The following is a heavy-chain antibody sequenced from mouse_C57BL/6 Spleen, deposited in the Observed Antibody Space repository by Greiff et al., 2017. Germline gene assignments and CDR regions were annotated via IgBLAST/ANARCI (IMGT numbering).Heavy chain of an antibody. V-gene: IGHV1-22*01. CDR2: INPNNGGT. J-gene: IGHJ2*01. CDR1: GYTFTDYN. CDR3: AKTTMDYFYY. Sequence: EVQLQQSGPELVKPGASVKMSCKASGYTFTDYNMHWVKQSHGKSLEWIGYINPNNGGTSYNQKFKGKATLTVNKSSSTAYIEPRSLTSEDSAVYYCAKTTMDYFYYWGQGTTLTVSS. D-gene: IGHD2-3*01.